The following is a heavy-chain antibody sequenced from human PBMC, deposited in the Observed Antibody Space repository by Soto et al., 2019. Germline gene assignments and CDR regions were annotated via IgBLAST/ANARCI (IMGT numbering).Heavy chain of an antibody. CDR2: IYYSGST. Sequence: LPLSCNGPGGYMCRYYWCSYRQPPGKGLDWIGYIYYSGSTAYNPSLKSRVTISVDTSKNQFSLKLSSVTAADTAVYYCARGAAAANSLYFFHFWGQGTKVIGSS. V-gene: IGHV4-59*01. CDR3: ARGAAAANSLYFFHF. J-gene: IGHJ4*02. D-gene: IGHD6-13*01. CDR1: GGYMCRYY.